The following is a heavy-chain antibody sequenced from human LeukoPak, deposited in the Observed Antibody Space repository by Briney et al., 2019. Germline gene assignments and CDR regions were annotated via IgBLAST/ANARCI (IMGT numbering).Heavy chain of an antibody. CDR2: IYPDGGNT. D-gene: IGHD5-12*01. Sequence: ASVKVSCKASGYTFTDSYVHWVRQAPGQVLEWMGLIYPDGGNTNYAQNFQGRVTLTRDTSISTAYMELSRLRSDDTAVYYCARDRAVATIGGVDYWGQGTLVTVSS. V-gene: IGHV1-2*02. CDR3: ARDRAVATIGGVDY. J-gene: IGHJ4*02. CDR1: GYTFTDSY.